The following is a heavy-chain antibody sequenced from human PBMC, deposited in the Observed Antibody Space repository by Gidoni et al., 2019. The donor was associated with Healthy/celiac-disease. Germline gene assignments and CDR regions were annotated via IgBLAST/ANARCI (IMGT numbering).Heavy chain of an antibody. V-gene: IGHV3-21*01. CDR3: ARGPVGATTPYYFDY. D-gene: IGHD1-26*01. CDR1: GFTFSSYS. J-gene: IGHJ4*02. CDR2: ISSSSSYI. Sequence: EVQLVESGGGLVKPGGSLRLSCAASGFTFSSYSMNWVRQAPGKGLEWVSSISSSSSYIYYADSVKGRFTISRDNAKNSLYLQMNSLRAEDTAVYYCARGPVGATTPYYFDYWGQGTLVTVSS.